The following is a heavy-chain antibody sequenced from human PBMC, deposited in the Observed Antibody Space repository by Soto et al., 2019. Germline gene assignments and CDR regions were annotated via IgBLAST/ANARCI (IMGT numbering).Heavy chain of an antibody. D-gene: IGHD2-2*01. CDR1: GFTFSSYV. CDR3: ARDLRVVVQAPTRSGYYGMDV. J-gene: IGHJ6*04. Sequence: PGGSLRLSCAASGFTFSSYVMHWVRQAPGKGLEWVAFIWYDGSNKYYADSVKGRFTISRDNSKNTLYLQMNSLRAEDTAVYYCARDLRVVVQAPTRSGYYGMDVWGKRHTLNVSS. V-gene: IGHV3-33*01. CDR2: IWYDGSNK.